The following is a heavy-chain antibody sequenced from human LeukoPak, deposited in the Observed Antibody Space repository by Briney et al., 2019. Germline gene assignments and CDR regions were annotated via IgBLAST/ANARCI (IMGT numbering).Heavy chain of an antibody. J-gene: IGHJ6*03. D-gene: IGHD3-22*01. CDR2: LNPNSGGT. CDR3: ARVGSDYYDSSGYYDYYYYYMDV. Sequence: ASVNVSCMASGYTFTGYYMHWLRQAPGQGLEWMGRLNPNSGGTNYAQKFQGRVTMTGDTSMSTVYMELRSLRSDDTAVYYCARVGSDYYDSSGYYDYYYYYMDVWGKGTTVTVSS. CDR1: GYTFTGYY. V-gene: IGHV1-2*06.